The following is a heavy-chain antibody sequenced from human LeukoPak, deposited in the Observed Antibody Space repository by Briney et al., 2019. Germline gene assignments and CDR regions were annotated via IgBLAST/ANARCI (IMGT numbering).Heavy chain of an antibody. D-gene: IGHD3-22*01. CDR2: FDPEDGET. CDR3: AKGRVIYYDTTGYRPDDSFDI. V-gene: IGHV1-24*01. CDR1: GYTLTELS. J-gene: IGHJ3*02. Sequence: ASVKVSCKVSGYTLTELSMHWVRQAPGKGLEWMGGFDPEDGETIYAQKFQGRVTMTEDTSTDTAYMELSSLRSDDTAVYYCAKGRVIYYDTTGYRPDDSFDIWGQGTMVTVSS.